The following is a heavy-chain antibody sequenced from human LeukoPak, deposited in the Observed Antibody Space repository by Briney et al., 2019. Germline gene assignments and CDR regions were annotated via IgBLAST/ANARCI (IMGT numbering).Heavy chain of an antibody. CDR2: IYTSGST. J-gene: IGHJ4*02. D-gene: IGHD3-16*02. CDR1: GDSISSGNYY. V-gene: IGHV4-61*02. Sequence: PSETLSLTCTVSGDSISSGNYYWTWIRQPAGKGLEWIGRIYTSGSTNYNPSLKSRVTISVDTSKNQFSLKLSSVTAADTAVYYCASDLRDYVWGSYRVLDYWGQGTLVTVSS. CDR3: ASDLRDYVWGSYRVLDY.